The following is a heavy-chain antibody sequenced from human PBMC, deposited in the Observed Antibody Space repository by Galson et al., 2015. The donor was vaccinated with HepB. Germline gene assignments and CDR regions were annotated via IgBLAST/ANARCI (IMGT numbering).Heavy chain of an antibody. CDR2: MTWDGYTA. CDR1: GFTFDAFT. D-gene: IGHD2-15*01. V-gene: IGHV3-43*01. J-gene: IGHJ6*03. CDR3: AKPADRNYMDV. Sequence: SLRLSCAASGFTFDAFTMHWVRQAPGKGLEWVSLMTWDGYTAYADSVKGRFTISRENNKNSLSLQMSSLRTEDTAFYYCAKPADRNYMDVWGKGTTVIVSS.